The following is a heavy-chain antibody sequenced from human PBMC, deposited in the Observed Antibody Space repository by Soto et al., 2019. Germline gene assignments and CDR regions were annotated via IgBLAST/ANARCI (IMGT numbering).Heavy chain of an antibody. V-gene: IGHV1-18*01. CDR3: ARGRYGDY. D-gene: IGHD1-1*01. Sequence: QVHLVQSGAEVKKPGASVKVSCQGSGSTFTSYGITWVRQAPGQGIEWMGWISAYNGNTDYAQKLQGRISVTRDTSASTAYMELRSVRADDAAVYYWARGRYGDYWGQGALVTVSS. CDR1: GSTFTSYG. CDR2: ISAYNGNT. J-gene: IGHJ4*02.